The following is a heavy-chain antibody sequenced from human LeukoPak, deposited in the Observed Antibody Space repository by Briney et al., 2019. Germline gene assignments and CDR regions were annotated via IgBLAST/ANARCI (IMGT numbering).Heavy chain of an antibody. CDR3: GRLFYDFWSGHYYYYMDV. Sequence: PSETLSLTCTVSGGSIRRTSYYWGWIRQPPGKGLEWIGSIYYSGSTYYNPSLKSRVTISVDTSKNQFSLKLSSVTAADTAVYYCGRLFYDFWSGHYYYYMDVWGKGTTVTVSS. V-gene: IGHV4-39*01. CDR1: GGSIRRTSYY. J-gene: IGHJ6*03. D-gene: IGHD3-3*01. CDR2: IYYSGST.